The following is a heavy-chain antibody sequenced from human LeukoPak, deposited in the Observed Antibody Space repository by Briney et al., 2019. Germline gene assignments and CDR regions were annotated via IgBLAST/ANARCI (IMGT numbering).Heavy chain of an antibody. D-gene: IGHD6-19*01. CDR3: ARVINFMVAGTGYYFDY. J-gene: IGHJ4*02. CDR2: IYYSGST. Sequence: SETLSLTCTVSGGSISSSSYYWGWIRQPPGKGLEWIGSIYYSGSTYYNPSLKSRVTISVDTSKNQFSLKLSSVTAADTAVYYCARVINFMVAGTGYYFDYWGQGTLVTVSS. V-gene: IGHV4-39*07. CDR1: GGSISSSSYY.